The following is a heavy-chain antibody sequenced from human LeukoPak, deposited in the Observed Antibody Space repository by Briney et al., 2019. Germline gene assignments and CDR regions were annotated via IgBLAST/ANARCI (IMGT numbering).Heavy chain of an antibody. J-gene: IGHJ4*02. Sequence: GGSLRLSCAASGFTFVDYAMHWVRQAPGKGLEWVSGISWNSGDIDYADSVKGRFTISRDNAKTSLYLQMNSLRAEDTAVYYCARDLSGIAGYTYGRGIDYWGQGTLVTVSS. CDR3: ARDLSGIAGYTYGRGIDY. CDR1: GFTFVDYA. CDR2: ISWNSGDI. V-gene: IGHV3-9*01. D-gene: IGHD5-18*01.